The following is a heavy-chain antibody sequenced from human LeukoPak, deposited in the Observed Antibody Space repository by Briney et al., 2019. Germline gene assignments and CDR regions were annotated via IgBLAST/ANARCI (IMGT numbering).Heavy chain of an antibody. V-gene: IGHV1-3*01. CDR1: GYTFTSYA. CDR3: ARTPPEGLVLGFDY. D-gene: IGHD6-19*01. Sequence: ASVKVSCKASGYTFTSYAMHWVRQAPGQRLEWMGWINAGNGNTKYSQKFQGRVTITRDTSASTAYMELSSLRSEDTAVYYCARTPPEGLVLGFDYWGQGALVTVSS. CDR2: INAGNGNT. J-gene: IGHJ4*02.